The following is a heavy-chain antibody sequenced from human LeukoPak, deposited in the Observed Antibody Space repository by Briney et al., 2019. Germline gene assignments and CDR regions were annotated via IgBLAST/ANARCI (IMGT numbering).Heavy chain of an antibody. Sequence: ASVKVSCKASGYTFTSYGINWVRQAPGQGLEWMGWISSYNGNTNYAQKLQGRVTMTTDTSTSTAYKELRSLRSDDTAVYYCAREEMATITTDYRGQGTLVTVSS. D-gene: IGHD4-4*01. CDR2: ISSYNGNT. CDR3: AREEMATITTDY. J-gene: IGHJ4*02. V-gene: IGHV1-18*01. CDR1: GYTFTSYG.